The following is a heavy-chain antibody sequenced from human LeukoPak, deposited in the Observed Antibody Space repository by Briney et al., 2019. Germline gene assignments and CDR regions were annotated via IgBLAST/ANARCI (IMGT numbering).Heavy chain of an antibody. D-gene: IGHD3-3*01. CDR1: GFTFSSYW. Sequence: GGSLRLSCAASGFTFSSYWMHWVRQAPGKGLVWVSRINSDGSSTSYADSVKGRFTISRDNAKNTVYLQMNSLRAEDTAVYYCARGKYYDFWSGYYNPDHNHAFDIWGQGTMVTVSS. CDR2: INSDGSST. J-gene: IGHJ3*02. V-gene: IGHV3-74*01. CDR3: ARGKYYDFWSGYYNPDHNHAFDI.